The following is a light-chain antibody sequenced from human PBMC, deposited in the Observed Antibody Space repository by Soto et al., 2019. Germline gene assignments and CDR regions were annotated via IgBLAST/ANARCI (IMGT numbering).Light chain of an antibody. J-gene: IGKJ1*01. CDR1: QSVSSSY. CDR3: QQYGNSPWT. V-gene: IGKV3-20*01. Sequence: DIVLTQSPGTLSLSPGDRAALSCEASQSVSSSYLAWYQQKSSQAPRLLIYGASARATGIPDRFSGSGSGTDFTLTISRLEPEDFAVYYCQQYGNSPWTFGQGTKVEIK. CDR2: GAS.